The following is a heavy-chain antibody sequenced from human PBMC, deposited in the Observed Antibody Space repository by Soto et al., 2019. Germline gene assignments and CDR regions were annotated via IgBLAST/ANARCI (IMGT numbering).Heavy chain of an antibody. J-gene: IGHJ4*02. CDR3: ARVAYYYDSSGYFY. V-gene: IGHV3-48*01. Sequence: EVQLVESGGGLVQPGGSLRLSCAASGFTFSSYSMNWVRQAPGKGLEWVSYISSSSSTKHYADSVKGRFTISRDTAKNSLYLQMNSLRAEDTAVYYCARVAYYYDSSGYFYWGQGTLVTVSS. CDR1: GFTFSSYS. CDR2: ISSSSSTK. D-gene: IGHD3-22*01.